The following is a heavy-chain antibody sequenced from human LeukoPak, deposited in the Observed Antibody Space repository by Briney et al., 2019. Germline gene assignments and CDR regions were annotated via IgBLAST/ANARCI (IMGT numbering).Heavy chain of an antibody. J-gene: IGHJ4*02. CDR2: IRYDGSNK. CDR3: AKGCSGGSCYTGLNIDY. CDR1: GFTFSSYA. Sequence: GGSLRLSCAASGFTFSSYAMSWVRQAPGKGLEWVAFIRYDGSNKYYADSVKGRFTISRDNSKNTLYLQMNSLRAEDTAVYYCAKGCSGGSCYTGLNIDYWGQGTLVTVSS. V-gene: IGHV3-30*02. D-gene: IGHD2-15*01.